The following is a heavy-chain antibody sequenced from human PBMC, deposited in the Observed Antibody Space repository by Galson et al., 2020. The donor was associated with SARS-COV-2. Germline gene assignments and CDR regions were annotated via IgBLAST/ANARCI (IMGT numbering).Heavy chain of an antibody. Sequence: GGSLRLSCAASGFTFSDYYMSWIRQAPGKGLEWVSYISSSSSYTNYADSVKGRFTISRDNAKNSLYLQMNSLRAEDTAVYYCATERRQLARTQTFDYLGQGTLVTSSS. J-gene: IGHJ4*02. CDR3: ATERRQLARTQTFDY. CDR1: GFTFSDYY. V-gene: IGHV3-11*06. CDR2: ISSSSSYT. D-gene: IGHD6-6*01.